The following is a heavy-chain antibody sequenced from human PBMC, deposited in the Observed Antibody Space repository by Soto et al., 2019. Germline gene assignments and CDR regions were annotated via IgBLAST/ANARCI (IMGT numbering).Heavy chain of an antibody. CDR2: IYSGGST. CDR1: GFTVSSNY. Sequence: GGSLRLSCAASGFTVSSNYMSWVRQAPGKGLEWVSVIYSGGSTYYADSVKGRFTISRDNSKNTLYLQMNSLRAEDTAVYYCARGVVPAATPYGMDVWGQGTTVTVSS. V-gene: IGHV3-53*01. D-gene: IGHD2-2*01. J-gene: IGHJ6*02. CDR3: ARGVVPAATPYGMDV.